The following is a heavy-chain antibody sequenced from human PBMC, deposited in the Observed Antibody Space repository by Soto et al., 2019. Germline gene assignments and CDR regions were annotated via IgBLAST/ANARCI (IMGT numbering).Heavy chain of an antibody. CDR3: ARITMVRGVIRNLDY. CDR1: GGSISSGPYS. D-gene: IGHD3-10*01. J-gene: IGHJ4*02. Sequence: SETLSLTCSVSGGSISSGPYSWGWIRQPPGKGLEWIGTFHYSGRTYYSPSLESRVTISVDTSKNQFSLKLSSVTAADTAVYYCARITMVRGVIRNLDYWGQGTLVTVSS. CDR2: FHYSGRT. V-gene: IGHV4-39*01.